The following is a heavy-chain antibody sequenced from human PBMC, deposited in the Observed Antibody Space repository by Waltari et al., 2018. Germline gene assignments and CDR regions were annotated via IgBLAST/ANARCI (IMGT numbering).Heavy chain of an antibody. CDR1: GYTFTSYD. J-gene: IGHJ5*02. CDR3: AREDNWNDGGWFDP. D-gene: IGHD1-1*01. V-gene: IGHV1-8*01. CDR2: VNPNMGKT. Sequence: QVQLVQSGAEVKKPGASVKVSCKASGYTFTSYDINWVRQATGQGLEWMGWVNPNMGKTGYAKKFKGRVTRTRKTSISTAYMGLSSLRSEDTAGYYCAREDNWNDGGWFDPWGQGTLVTVSS.